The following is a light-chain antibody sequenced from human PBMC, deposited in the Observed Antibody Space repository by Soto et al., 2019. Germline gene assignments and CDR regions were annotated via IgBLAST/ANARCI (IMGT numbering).Light chain of an antibody. CDR1: QRLSPW. CDR3: QQYKTYSRT. CDR2: KAS. J-gene: IGKJ2*01. Sequence: DIQMTQSPSTLSASIGDRVTITCRASQRLSPWLSWYQQKPGKAPKILIYKASSFERWVPSRLSSSDSETEFTLIIISLKPDDFATSYCQQYKTYSRTFGQGTKLEIK. V-gene: IGKV1-5*03.